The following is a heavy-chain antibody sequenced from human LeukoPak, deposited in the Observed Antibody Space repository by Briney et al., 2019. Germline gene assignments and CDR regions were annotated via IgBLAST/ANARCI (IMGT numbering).Heavy chain of an antibody. D-gene: IGHD2-2*02. CDR2: IRSKAYGGTT. CDR1: GVNFGDYA. J-gene: IGHJ4*02. V-gene: IGHV3-49*03. Sequence: GRSLRLSCTASGVNFGDYAMSWFRQAPGKGLEWVGVIRSKAYGGTTEYAASVKGRFTISRDDSKSIAYLQMNSLKTEDTAVYYCTRGAVPAAIPVWVDYWGQGTLVTVSS. CDR3: TRGAVPAAIPVWVDY.